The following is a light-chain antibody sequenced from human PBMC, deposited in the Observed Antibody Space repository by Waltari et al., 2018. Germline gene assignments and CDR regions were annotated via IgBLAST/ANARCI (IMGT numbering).Light chain of an antibody. J-gene: IGLJ2*01. Sequence: QSALTQPRSVSGSPGQSVTISCTGTSSDVGGYNYVPWYQHHPGKAPTLLIFDVIKRPSGVPDRFSGSKSGNTASLTISGLQAEDEADYYCCSYAGSYTVVFGGGTRLTVL. V-gene: IGLV2-11*01. CDR2: DVI. CDR1: SSDVGGYNY. CDR3: CSYAGSYTVV.